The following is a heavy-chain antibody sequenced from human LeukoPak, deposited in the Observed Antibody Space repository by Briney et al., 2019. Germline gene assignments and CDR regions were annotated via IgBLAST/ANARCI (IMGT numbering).Heavy chain of an antibody. V-gene: IGHV4-59*01. CDR2: IYYSGST. CDR1: GGSISSYY. D-gene: IGHD1-26*01. Sequence: SETLSLTCTVSGGSISSYYWSWIRQPPGKGLEWIGFIYYSGSTNYNPFLKSRVTISVDTSKNQFSLKLSSVTAADTAVYYCASRIVGATGADDAFDIWGQGTMVTVSS. J-gene: IGHJ3*02. CDR3: ASRIVGATGADDAFDI.